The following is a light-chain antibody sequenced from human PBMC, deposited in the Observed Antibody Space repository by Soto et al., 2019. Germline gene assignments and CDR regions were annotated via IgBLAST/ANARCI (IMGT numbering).Light chain of an antibody. CDR2: SNN. J-gene: IGLJ3*02. V-gene: IGLV1-44*01. CDR1: SSNIGSNT. Sequence: QSVLTKPPSASGTPGQRVTLSCSGRSSNIGSNTVNWYQQLPGTAPKLLIYSNNQRPSGVPDRFSGSKSGTSASLAISGLQSEDEADYYCAAWDDSLNALVFGGGTKLTVL. CDR3: AAWDDSLNALV.